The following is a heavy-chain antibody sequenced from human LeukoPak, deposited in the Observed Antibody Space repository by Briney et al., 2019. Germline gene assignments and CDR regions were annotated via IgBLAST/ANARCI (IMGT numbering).Heavy chain of an antibody. CDR3: ARTLREIFGVGSSSFDP. V-gene: IGHV3-48*03. J-gene: IGHJ5*02. Sequence: QPGRSLRLSCAASGFTFSSYEMNWVRQAPGRGLEWVSYISSSGSTIYYADSVKGRFTISRDNAKNSLYLQMNSLRAEDTAVYYCARTLREIFGVGSSSFDPWGQGTLVTVSS. CDR2: ISSSGSTI. CDR1: GFTFSSYE. D-gene: IGHD3-3*01.